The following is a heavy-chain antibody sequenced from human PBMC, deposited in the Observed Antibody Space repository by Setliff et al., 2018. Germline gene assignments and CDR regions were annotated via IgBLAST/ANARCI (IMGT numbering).Heavy chain of an antibody. V-gene: IGHV3-30*02. Sequence: PGGSLRLSCVASGFSDSNYEMNWVRQAPGKGLEWVANVRFDGSYKNYAESVKGRFTISRDNSKNTLYLEMNSLRAEDTAVYYCAKDLAMVITLRLFDSWGPGTLVTVSS. CDR1: GFSDSNYE. CDR3: AKDLAMVITLRLFDS. CDR2: VRFDGSYK. D-gene: IGHD5-18*01. J-gene: IGHJ4*02.